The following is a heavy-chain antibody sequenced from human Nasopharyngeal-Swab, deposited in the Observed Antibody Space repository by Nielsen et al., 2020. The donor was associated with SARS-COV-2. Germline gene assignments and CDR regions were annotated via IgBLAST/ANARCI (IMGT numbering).Heavy chain of an antibody. D-gene: IGHD2-2*01. CDR2: IYSSGDT. CDR1: GGSISSRSYY. J-gene: IGHJ6*02. CDR3: AREHQLRYYYGIEV. Sequence: SETLSLTCSVSGGSISSRSYYWVWIRQAPGKGLEWIGSIYSSGDTYYNPPLKSRVTISLDTSKNQFSLKVSAVTAADTAIYYCAREHQLRYYYGIEVWGQGTTVTVSS. V-gene: IGHV4-39*07.